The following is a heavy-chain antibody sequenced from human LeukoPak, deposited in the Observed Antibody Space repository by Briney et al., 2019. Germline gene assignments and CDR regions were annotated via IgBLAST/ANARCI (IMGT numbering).Heavy chain of an antibody. CDR2: INPNSGGT. D-gene: IGHD2-21*02. V-gene: IGHV1-2*02. Sequence: ASVKVSCKASGYTFTGYYMHWVRQAPGQGLEWMGWINPNSGGTNYAQKFQGRVTMTRDTSISTAYMELSRLRSDDTAVYYCAMYYCGGDCYRRSDAFDIWGQGTIVTVSS. J-gene: IGHJ3*02. CDR3: AMYYCGGDCYRRSDAFDI. CDR1: GYTFTGYY.